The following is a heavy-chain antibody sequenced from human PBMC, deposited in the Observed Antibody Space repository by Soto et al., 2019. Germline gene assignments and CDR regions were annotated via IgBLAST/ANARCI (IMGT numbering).Heavy chain of an antibody. D-gene: IGHD3-10*01. CDR3: ASYGSGDYQIAYSNTATAGFDT. V-gene: IGHV5-51*01. CDR1: GYSFTSYW. Sequence: GESLKISCKGSGYSFTSYWIGWVRQMPGKGLEWMGIIYPGDSDTRYSPSFQGQVTISADKSISTAYLQWSSLKASDTAMYYCASYGSGDYQIAYSNTATAGFDTWGQGTMVTVSS. CDR2: IYPGDSDT. J-gene: IGHJ4*01.